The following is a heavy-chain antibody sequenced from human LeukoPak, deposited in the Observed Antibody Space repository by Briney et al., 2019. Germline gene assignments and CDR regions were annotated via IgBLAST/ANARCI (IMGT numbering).Heavy chain of an antibody. Sequence: SETLSLTCAVYGGSFSGYYWSWIRQPPGKGLEWIGEINHSGSTNYNPSLKSRVTISVDTSKNQFPLKLSSVTAADTAVYYCARGFKDCSGGSCQAHFDYWGQGTLVTVSS. CDR2: INHSGST. CDR3: ARGFKDCSGGSCQAHFDY. V-gene: IGHV4-34*01. D-gene: IGHD2-15*01. J-gene: IGHJ4*02. CDR1: GGSFSGYY.